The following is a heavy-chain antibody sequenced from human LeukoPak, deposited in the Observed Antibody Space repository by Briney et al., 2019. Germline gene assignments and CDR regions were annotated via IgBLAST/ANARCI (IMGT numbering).Heavy chain of an antibody. V-gene: IGHV1-8*03. CDR2: MNPNSGNT. CDR1: GYTFTSYD. D-gene: IGHD3-3*01. J-gene: IGHJ6*03. Sequence: GASVKVSCKASGYTFTSYDINWVRQATGQGLEWMGWMNPNSGNTGYAQKFQDRVTITRNTSISTAYMELSSLRSEDTAVYYCARGAPDFWSVYYMDVWGKGTTVTVSS. CDR3: ARGAPDFWSVYYMDV.